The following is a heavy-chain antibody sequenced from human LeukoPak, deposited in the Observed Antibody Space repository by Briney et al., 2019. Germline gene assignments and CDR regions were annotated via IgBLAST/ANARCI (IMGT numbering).Heavy chain of an antibody. CDR1: GFTFSSHA. Sequence: GGSLRLSCGASGFTFSSHAMTWVRQAPGKGLEWVSAISISGDTTYYADAVKGRFTISRDNSKNTVYLQMNSLRAEDTAVYYCANEIRPNDYWGQGSLVTVSS. D-gene: IGHD4-17*01. CDR2: ISISGDTT. CDR3: ANEIRPNDY. V-gene: IGHV3-23*01. J-gene: IGHJ4*02.